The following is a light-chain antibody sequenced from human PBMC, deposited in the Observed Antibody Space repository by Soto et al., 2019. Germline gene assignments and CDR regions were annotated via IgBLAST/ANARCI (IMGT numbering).Light chain of an antibody. V-gene: IGLV1-44*01. CDR1: SSNIGSNT. J-gene: IGLJ2*01. CDR2: SNN. Sequence: QSVLTQPPSASGTPGQRVTISCSGSSSNIGSNTVNWYQQVPGTAPKLLIYSNNQRPSGVPDRFSGSRSATSASLAISGLQSEDEADYYCAAWDDSLNGVVFGGGTQVTVL. CDR3: AAWDDSLNGVV.